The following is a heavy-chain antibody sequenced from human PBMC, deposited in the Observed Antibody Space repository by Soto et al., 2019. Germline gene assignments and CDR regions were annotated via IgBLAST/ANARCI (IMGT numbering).Heavy chain of an antibody. V-gene: IGHV1-3*01. Sequence: ASVKVSCKASGYTFTSYAMHWVRQAPGQRLEWMGWINAGNGNTKYSQKFQGRVTITRDTSASTAYMELSSLRSEDTAVYYCARDLVGPNGGDWFDPWGQGTLVTVSS. CDR1: GYTFTSYA. J-gene: IGHJ5*02. CDR2: INAGNGNT. CDR3: ARDLVGPNGGDWFDP. D-gene: IGHD1-26*01.